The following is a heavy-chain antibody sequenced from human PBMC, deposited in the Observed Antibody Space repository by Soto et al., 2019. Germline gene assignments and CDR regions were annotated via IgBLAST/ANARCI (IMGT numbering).Heavy chain of an antibody. CDR2: IFYSGST. CDR1: GGSISSSRSY. Sequence: SETLSLTCNVSGGSISSSRSYWAWIRQPPGKGLEWIANIFYSGSTYYNPSLASRVTVSVDTSKNQFSLKLSSVTAADTAVYYCASLSFTIFRARQDQEYWSQGTLVTVSS. CDR3: ASLSFTIFRARQDQEY. J-gene: IGHJ4*02. D-gene: IGHD3-3*01. V-gene: IGHV4-39*01.